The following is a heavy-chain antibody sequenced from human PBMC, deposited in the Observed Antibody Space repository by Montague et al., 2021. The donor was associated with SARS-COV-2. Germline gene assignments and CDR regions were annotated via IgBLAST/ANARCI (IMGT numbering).Heavy chain of an antibody. CDR2: IYYSGST. D-gene: IGHD3-10*01. CDR3: ARLVWFGELSSENWFDP. CDR1: GGSISSSSNY. Sequence: TRSLTCTVSGGSISSSSNYWGWIRQPPGKGLEWIGSIYYSGSTYYNSSLKSRVTISVGTSKNQFSLKLNSVTAADTAVYYCARLVWFGELSSENWFDPWGQGTLVTVSS. J-gene: IGHJ5*02. V-gene: IGHV4-39*01.